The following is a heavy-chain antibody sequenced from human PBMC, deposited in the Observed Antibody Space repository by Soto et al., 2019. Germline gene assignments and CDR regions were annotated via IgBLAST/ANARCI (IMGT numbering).Heavy chain of an antibody. D-gene: IGHD6-13*01. CDR2: INAGSGNT. J-gene: IGHJ5*02. V-gene: IGHV1-3*01. CDR3: ARGLAADGA. Sequence: QVQLVQSGAEVKKPGASVKVSCTASGYTFTHYAIHWVRHAPGQRLEWMGFINAGSGNTKYSQTIQGRLTFTKDTSASTAYMDLSSLRSEDTAIYYCARGLAADGAWGQGTLVTVSS. CDR1: GYTFTHYA.